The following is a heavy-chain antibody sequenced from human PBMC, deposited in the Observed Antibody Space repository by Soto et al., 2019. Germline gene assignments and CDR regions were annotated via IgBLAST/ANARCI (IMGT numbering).Heavy chain of an antibody. V-gene: IGHV3-48*03. Sequence: PAGSLRLSCAASGFTFSSYEMNWVRQARGKGLEWVSYISSSGSTIYYADSVKGRFTISRDNAKNSLYLQMNSLRAEDTAVYYCASPEEDYGGNVQYWGQGTLVTVSS. J-gene: IGHJ4*02. D-gene: IGHD4-17*01. CDR3: ASPEEDYGGNVQY. CDR2: ISSSGSTI. CDR1: GFTFSSYE.